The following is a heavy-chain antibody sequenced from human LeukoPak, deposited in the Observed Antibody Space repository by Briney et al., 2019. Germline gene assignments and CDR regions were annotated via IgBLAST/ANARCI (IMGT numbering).Heavy chain of an antibody. J-gene: IGHJ5*02. CDR2: ISAYNCQT. CDR1: GYTFTSYG. D-gene: IGHD6-6*01. Sequence: GASVKVSYTPSGYTFTSYGISWVGEAPGQGREGMGWISAYNCQTNYAQKFQGRVPLTTATSTPTAYLALRSLRSDDTAVYYCARDRTFSSSAADWFDPWGQGTLVTVSS. V-gene: IGHV1-18*01. CDR3: ARDRTFSSSAADWFDP.